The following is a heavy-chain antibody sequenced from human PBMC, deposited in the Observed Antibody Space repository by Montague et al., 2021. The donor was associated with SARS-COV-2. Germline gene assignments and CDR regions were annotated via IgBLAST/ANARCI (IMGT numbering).Heavy chain of an antibody. CDR3: ARQMTSWWELLYYFDY. V-gene: IGHV4-39*01. CDR1: GGSISSSSYY. D-gene: IGHD1-26*01. J-gene: IGHJ4*02. Sequence: SETLSLTCTVSGGSISSSSYYWGWIRQPPGKGLEWIGCIYYSGSTYSNPSLKSRVTMSVDTSKNQFSLKLSSVTAADTAVYYCARQMTSWWELLYYFDYWGQGTLVTVSS. CDR2: IYYSGST.